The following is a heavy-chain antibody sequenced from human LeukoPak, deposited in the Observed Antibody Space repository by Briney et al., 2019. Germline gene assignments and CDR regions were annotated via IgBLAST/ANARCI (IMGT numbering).Heavy chain of an antibody. D-gene: IGHD1-26*01. V-gene: IGHV1-18*01. Sequence: ASVKVSCKASGGTFSSYAISWVRQAPGQGLEWMGWISAYNGNTNYAQKLQGRVTMTTDTSTSTAYMELRSLRSDDTAVYYCAREMVGATSDYWGQGTLVTVSS. J-gene: IGHJ4*02. CDR3: AREMVGATSDY. CDR1: GGTFSSYA. CDR2: ISAYNGNT.